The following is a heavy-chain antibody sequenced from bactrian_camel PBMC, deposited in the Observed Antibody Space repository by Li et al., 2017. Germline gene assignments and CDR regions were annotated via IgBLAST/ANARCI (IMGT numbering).Heavy chain of an antibody. J-gene: IGHJ4*01. CDR1: TYTAC. D-gene: IGHD3*01. Sequence: VQLVESGGGSAQVGGSLRLSCVASTYTACMGWVRQAAGKAREGVAVIPITSGSPYYADSVRGRFTISQNYLSSTVWLQIASLKPEDTAMYYCAANLERSGGRCSLDANRYNYWGQGTQVTVS. CDR3: AANLERSGGRCSLDANRYNY. V-gene: IGHV3S31*01. CDR2: IPITSGSP.